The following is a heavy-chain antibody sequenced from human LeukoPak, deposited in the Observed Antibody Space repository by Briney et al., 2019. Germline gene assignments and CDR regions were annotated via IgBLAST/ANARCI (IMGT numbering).Heavy chain of an antibody. CDR3: VKSARGVDY. V-gene: IGHV3-64D*06. CDR1: GFTFESYA. Sequence: GGSLRLSCSASGFTFESYAMHWVRQAPRKGLQFVSAISSIGGSTYYADSVKGRFTISRDNSKNTLYLQMGSLRAEDTAVYYCVKSARGVDYWGQGTLVTVSS. J-gene: IGHJ4*02. CDR2: ISSIGGST. D-gene: IGHD3-16*01.